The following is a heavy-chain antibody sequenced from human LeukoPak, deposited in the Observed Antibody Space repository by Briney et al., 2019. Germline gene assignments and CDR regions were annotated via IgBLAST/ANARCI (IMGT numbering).Heavy chain of an antibody. CDR3: ARRDSSITKGAFDI. D-gene: IGHD3-22*01. J-gene: IGHJ3*02. CDR2: IYYSGSA. V-gene: IGHV4-39*01. CDR1: GGSISSGSYY. Sequence: PSETLSLTCTVSGGSISSGSYYWSWIRQPAGKGLEWIGSIYYSGSAYYNPSLKSRVTISVDASKNQFSLKLSSVTAADTAVYYCARRDSSITKGAFDIWGQGTMVTVSS.